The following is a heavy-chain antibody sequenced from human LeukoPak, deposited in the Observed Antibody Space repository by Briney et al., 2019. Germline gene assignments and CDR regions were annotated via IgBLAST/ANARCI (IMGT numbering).Heavy chain of an antibody. CDR2: ISYSGIT. D-gene: IGHD3-10*01. CDR3: ARRYGSGSSGTFDY. CDR1: GGSISSYY. Sequence: SETLSLTCTVSGGSISSYYWSWIRQPPGKGLEWIGYISYSGITNYNPSLKSRVTISVDTSKNQFSLKLSSVTAADTAVYYCARRYGSGSSGTFDYWGQGTLVTVSS. J-gene: IGHJ4*02. V-gene: IGHV4-59*01.